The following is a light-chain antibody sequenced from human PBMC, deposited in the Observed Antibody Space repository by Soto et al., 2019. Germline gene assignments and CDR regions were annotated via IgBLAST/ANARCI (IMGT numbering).Light chain of an antibody. J-gene: IGLJ2*01. CDR1: TSNIGSKT. CDR2: NNN. Sequence: QSVLTQPPSASGTPGQRVTISCSGSTSNIGSKTVSWYQQLPGSAPTVLIYNNNEPPSGVPDRFSGSKSGTSASLAISGLQSEDEADYYCATWDDSLPAVFGGGTKLTVL. V-gene: IGLV1-44*01. CDR3: ATWDDSLPAV.